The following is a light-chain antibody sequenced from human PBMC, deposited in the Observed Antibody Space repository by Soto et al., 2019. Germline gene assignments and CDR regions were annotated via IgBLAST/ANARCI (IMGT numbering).Light chain of an antibody. CDR3: QQYGRLPFT. CDR2: GAT. CDR1: QSITTNF. J-gene: IGKJ2*01. Sequence: EIVLTQSPGALSSSPGERATLSCRASQSITTNFLAWLQKKPGLAPRLLIHGATTMPSGVPGRFSGGGSGTDFVLAISRLEPEDFAVYYCQQYGRLPFTFGQGTKLQIK. V-gene: IGKV3-20*01.